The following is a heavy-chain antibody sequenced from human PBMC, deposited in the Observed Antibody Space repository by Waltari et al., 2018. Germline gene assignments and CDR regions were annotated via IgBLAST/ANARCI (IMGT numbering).Heavy chain of an antibody. D-gene: IGHD6-13*01. V-gene: IGHV3-74*01. CDR3: AREASQQLAPPFDY. CDR1: GFTFSSYW. Sequence: EVQLVESGGGLVQPGGSLRLSCAASGFTFSSYWMHWVRQAPGKGRVWVSRINRDGSSTSYADSVKGRFTISRDNAKNTLYLQMNSLRAEDTAVYYCAREASQQLAPPFDYWGQGTLVTVSS. CDR2: INRDGSST. J-gene: IGHJ4*02.